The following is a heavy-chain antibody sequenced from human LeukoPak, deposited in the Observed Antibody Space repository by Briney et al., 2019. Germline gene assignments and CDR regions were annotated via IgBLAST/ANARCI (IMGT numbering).Heavy chain of an antibody. V-gene: IGHV1-8*01. J-gene: IGHJ5*02. Sequence: ASVKVSCKASGYTFTSYDINWVRQATGQGLKWMGWMNPNSGNTGYAQKFQGRVTMTRNTSISTAYMELSSLRSEDTAVYYCARGKVPAALNWFDPWGQGTLVTVSS. CDR1: GYTFTSYD. D-gene: IGHD2-2*01. CDR3: ARGKVPAALNWFDP. CDR2: MNPNSGNT.